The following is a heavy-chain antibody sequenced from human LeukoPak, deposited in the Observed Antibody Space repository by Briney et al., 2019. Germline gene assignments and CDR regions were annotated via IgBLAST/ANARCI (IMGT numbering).Heavy chain of an antibody. CDR1: GFNFGIYW. D-gene: IGHD3-16*01. J-gene: IGHJ3*02. CDR2: ISNDGTST. Sequence: AGGSLRLSCAASGFNFGIYWMHWVRQAPGKGLVWVSRISNDGTSTSYADSVKGRFTISRDNAKNTLYLQMNSLRAEDTAVYYCARDKTVWAFDIWGQGTMVTVSS. CDR3: ARDKTVWAFDI. V-gene: IGHV3-74*01.